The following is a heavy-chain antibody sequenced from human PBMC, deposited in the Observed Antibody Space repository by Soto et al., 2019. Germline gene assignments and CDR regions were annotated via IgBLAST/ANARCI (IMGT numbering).Heavy chain of an antibody. V-gene: IGHV3-30*18. D-gene: IGHD2-21*01. CDR1: GFTFSSYG. CDR2: ISYDGSNK. J-gene: IGHJ4*02. Sequence: PGGPLRLSCAASGFTFSSYGMHWVRQAPGKGLEWVAVISYDGSNKYYADSVKGRFTISRDNSKNTLYLQMNSLRAEDTAVYYCAKDLVVRSAGIDYWGQGTLVTV. CDR3: AKDLVVRSAGIDY.